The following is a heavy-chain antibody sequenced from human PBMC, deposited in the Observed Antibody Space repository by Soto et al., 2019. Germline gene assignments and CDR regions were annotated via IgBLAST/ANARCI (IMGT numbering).Heavy chain of an antibody. J-gene: IGHJ4*02. Sequence: SETLSLTCTVSGGSISSGDYYWSWIRQPPGKGLEWIGYIYYSGSTYYNPSLKSRVTISVDTSKNQFSLELSSVTVADTAVYYCARVPHDYGDYSDYYFDYWGQGTLVTVSS. CDR3: ARVPHDYGDYSDYYFDY. D-gene: IGHD4-17*01. CDR2: IYYSGST. V-gene: IGHV4-30-4*01. CDR1: GGSISSGDYY.